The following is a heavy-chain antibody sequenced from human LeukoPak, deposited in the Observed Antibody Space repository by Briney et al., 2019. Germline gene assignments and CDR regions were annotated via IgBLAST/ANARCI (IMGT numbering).Heavy chain of an antibody. CDR3: ASESSTSCYTCRYFQH. D-gene: IGHD2-2*02. J-gene: IGHJ1*01. CDR1: GYTLTELS. CDR2: IIPIFGTA. V-gene: IGHV1-69*13. Sequence: SVKVSCKVSGYTLTELSMHWVRQAPGQGLEWMGGIIPIFGTANYAQKFQGRVTITADESTSTAYMELSSLRSEDTAVYYCASESSTSCYTCRYFQHWGQGTLVTVSS.